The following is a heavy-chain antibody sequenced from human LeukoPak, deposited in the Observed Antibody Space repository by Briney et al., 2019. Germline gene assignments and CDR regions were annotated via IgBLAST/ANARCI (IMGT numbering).Heavy chain of an antibody. CDR1: GGSISSGYY. Sequence: SETLSLTCTVSGGSISSGYYWGWIRQPPGKGLEWIGSIYHSGSTYYNPSLKSRVTISVDTSKNQFSLKLSSVTAADTAVYYCARSAWEYFDYWGQGTLVTVSS. CDR3: ARSAWEYFDY. D-gene: IGHD1-26*01. J-gene: IGHJ4*02. CDR2: IYHSGST. V-gene: IGHV4-38-2*02.